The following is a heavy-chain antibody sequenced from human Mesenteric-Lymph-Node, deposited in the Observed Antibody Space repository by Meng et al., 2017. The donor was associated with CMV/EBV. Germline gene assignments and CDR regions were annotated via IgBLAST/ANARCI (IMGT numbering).Heavy chain of an antibody. CDR1: PFTFSDYY. Sequence: GESLKISCAASPFTFSDYYMGWIRQAPGKGLEWISYISPSGSSVYYGDSVKGRFTISRDNAKDSLYLQMNSLRVEDTAMYYCVRGPWTAMAKGCDYWGQGTLVTVSS. V-gene: IGHV3-11*01. CDR2: ISPSGSSV. J-gene: IGHJ4*02. CDR3: VRGPWTAMAKGCDY. D-gene: IGHD5-18*01.